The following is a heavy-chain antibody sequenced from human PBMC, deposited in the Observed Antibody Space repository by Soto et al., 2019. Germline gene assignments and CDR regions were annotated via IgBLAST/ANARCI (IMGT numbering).Heavy chain of an antibody. CDR3: ARRVAGGGAFVYYYYGMDV. J-gene: IGHJ6*02. V-gene: IGHV1-69*06. CDR1: GGTFSSYA. Sequence: QVQLVQSGAEVKKPGSSVKVSCKASGGTFSSYAISWVRQAPGQGLEWMGGIIPIFGTANYAQKFQGRVTITADKSSSTAYMELSSCGSEDTAVYYCARRVAGGGAFVYYYYGMDVWGQGTTVTVSS. D-gene: IGHD2-15*01. CDR2: IIPIFGTA.